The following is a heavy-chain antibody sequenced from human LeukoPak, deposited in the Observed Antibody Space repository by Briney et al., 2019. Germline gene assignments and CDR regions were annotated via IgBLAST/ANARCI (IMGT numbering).Heavy chain of an antibody. J-gene: IGHJ4*02. D-gene: IGHD5-18*01. CDR1: GGSISSSSYY. CDR2: IYYSGST. CDR3: ARQWIQLSSSWYFDY. V-gene: IGHV4-39*01. Sequence: SETLSLTCTVSGGSISSSSYYWGWIRQPPGKGLEWIGSIYYSGSTYYNPSLKSRVTISVDTSKNQFSLKLSSVTAADTAVYYCARQWIQLSSSWYFDYWGQGTLVTVSS.